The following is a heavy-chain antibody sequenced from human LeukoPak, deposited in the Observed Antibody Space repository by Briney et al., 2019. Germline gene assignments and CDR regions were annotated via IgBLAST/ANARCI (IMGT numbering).Heavy chain of an antibody. CDR3: ARDPPDY. V-gene: IGHV3-48*03. CDR2: ILNSGTTT. Sequence: GGSLRLSCAASGFTFSSYEMNWVRRAPGKGLEWVSYILNSGTTTYYADSVKGRFTISRDNANNSPYLQMNSLRAEDTGVYYCARDPPDYWGQGILVTVSS. J-gene: IGHJ4*02. CDR1: GFTFSSYE.